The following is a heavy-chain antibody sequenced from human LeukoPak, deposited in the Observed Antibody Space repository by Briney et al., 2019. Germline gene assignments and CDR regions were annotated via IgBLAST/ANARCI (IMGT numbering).Heavy chain of an antibody. V-gene: IGHV3-33*06. CDR1: GFTFSSYG. D-gene: IGHD6-6*01. Sequence: GGSLRLSCAASGFTFSSYGMHGVRQAPGKGREWVADIWYDGSNKYYADSVKGRFTISKDNPKNTLYLQRNSQRAEDTAVYYCAKGSEYSSSVFDYWGQRTLVTVSS. CDR3: AKGSEYSSSVFDY. CDR2: IWYDGSNK. J-gene: IGHJ4*02.